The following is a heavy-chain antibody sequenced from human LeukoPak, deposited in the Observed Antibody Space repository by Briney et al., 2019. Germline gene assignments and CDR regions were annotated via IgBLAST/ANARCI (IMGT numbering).Heavy chain of an antibody. V-gene: IGHV3-23*01. Sequence: QSGGSLRLSCAASGFTFSGHSMTWVRQTPGKGLEWVSVILGNGVKAYYADSLKGRFTISRDNSKSTLYLQMNSLRADDTAVYYCARVGDWSNYFGMDAWGQGTTVSVSS. CDR1: GFTFSGHS. D-gene: IGHD3-16*01. J-gene: IGHJ6*02. CDR2: ILGNGVKA. CDR3: ARVGDWSNYFGMDA.